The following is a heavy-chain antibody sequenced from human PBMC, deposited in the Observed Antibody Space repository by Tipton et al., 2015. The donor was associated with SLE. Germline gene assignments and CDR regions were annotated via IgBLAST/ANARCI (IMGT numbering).Heavy chain of an antibody. Sequence: GLVKPSETLSLTCAVYGGSFSGYYWSWIRQPPGKGLEWIGEINHSGSTNYNPSLKSRVTISVDTSKNQFSLKLSSVTAADTAVYYCARAPSGLVWFDPWGQGTLVTVSS. J-gene: IGHJ5*02. CDR3: ARAPSGLVWFDP. CDR1: GGSFSGYY. D-gene: IGHD5-12*01. V-gene: IGHV4-34*01. CDR2: INHSGST.